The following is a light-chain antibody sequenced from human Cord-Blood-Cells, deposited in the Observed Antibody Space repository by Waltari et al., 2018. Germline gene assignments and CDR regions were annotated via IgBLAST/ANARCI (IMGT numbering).Light chain of an antibody. CDR1: SGHSSYA. CDR3: QTWGTGIRV. V-gene: IGLV4-69*01. CDR2: LNSDGSH. Sequence: QLVLTQSPSASASLGASVKLTCTLISGHSSYAIAWHQQQPEKGSRYLMKLNSDGSHSKGDGIPDLLSGSSSGAERYPTISSLQSEDEADYYCQTWGTGIRVFGGGTKLTVL. J-gene: IGLJ3*02.